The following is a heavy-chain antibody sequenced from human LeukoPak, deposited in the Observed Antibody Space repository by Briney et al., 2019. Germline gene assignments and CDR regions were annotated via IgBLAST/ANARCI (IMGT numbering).Heavy chain of an antibody. CDR3: AKHYMGSSYNHGLDC. CDR2: IYTSGST. D-gene: IGHD3-10*01. Sequence: PSETLSLTCTVSGGSISSYYWSWIRQPAGKGLEWIGRIYTSGSTNYNPSLKSRVTMSVDTSKNQFSLKLSSVTAADTAVYYCAKHYMGSSYNHGLDCWGQGTLVTVSS. CDR1: GGSISSYY. J-gene: IGHJ4*02. V-gene: IGHV4-4*07.